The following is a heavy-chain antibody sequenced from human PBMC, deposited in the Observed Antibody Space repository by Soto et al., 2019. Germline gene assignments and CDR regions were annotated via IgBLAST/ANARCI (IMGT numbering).Heavy chain of an antibody. D-gene: IGHD3-22*01. CDR1: GYTFTSYG. CDR2: ISAYNGNT. V-gene: IGHV1-18*01. Sequence: QVQLVQSGAEVKKPGASVKVSCKASGYTFTSYGISWVRQAPGQGLEWMGWISAYNGNTNYAQKLQGRVTVTTDTSTSTAYMELRSLRSDDTAVYYCARDLLSYYDSSGYYYPRAFDIWGQGTMVTVSS. CDR3: ARDLLSYYDSSGYYYPRAFDI. J-gene: IGHJ3*02.